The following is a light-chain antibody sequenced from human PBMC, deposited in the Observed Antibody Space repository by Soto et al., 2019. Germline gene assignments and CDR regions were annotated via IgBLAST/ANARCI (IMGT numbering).Light chain of an antibody. J-gene: IGKJ1*01. V-gene: IGKV3-15*01. CDR1: QIVSSN. CDR3: QQYKNWPSRT. CDR2: GAS. Sequence: EIVMTQSPATLSVSPGERTTLSCRASQIVSSNLAWYQQKPGQAPRLLIYGASTRATGIPARFSGSGSGTEFTLTISSLQAEDFAVYYCQQYKNWPSRTFGQGTKVEIK.